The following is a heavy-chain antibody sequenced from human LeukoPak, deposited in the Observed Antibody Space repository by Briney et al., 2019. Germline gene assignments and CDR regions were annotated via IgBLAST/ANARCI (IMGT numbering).Heavy chain of an antibody. CDR2: INPSGGST. CDR3: ARIPSTYSSSSGPLSDY. CDR1: GYTFTSYY. D-gene: IGHD6-6*01. Sequence: GASVKVSCKASGYTFTSYYMHWVRQAPGQGLEWMGIINPSGGSTSYAQKFQGRVTMTRDTSTSTVYMELSSLRSEDTAVYYCARIPSTYSSSSGPLSDYWGQGTLVTVSS. V-gene: IGHV1-46*01. J-gene: IGHJ4*02.